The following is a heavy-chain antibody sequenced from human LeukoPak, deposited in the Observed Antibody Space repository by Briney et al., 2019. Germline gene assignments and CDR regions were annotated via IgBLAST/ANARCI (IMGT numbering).Heavy chain of an antibody. CDR2: IYYSAST. CDR1: GGSISSSSYY. Sequence: PSETLSLTCTVSGGSISSSSYYWGWIRQPPGKGLEWIGSIYYSASTYYNPSLKSRVTISVDTSKNQFSLKLSSVTAADTAVYYCARHDIAVAALDYWGQGTLVTVSS. CDR3: ARHDIAVAALDY. V-gene: IGHV4-39*01. J-gene: IGHJ4*02. D-gene: IGHD6-19*01.